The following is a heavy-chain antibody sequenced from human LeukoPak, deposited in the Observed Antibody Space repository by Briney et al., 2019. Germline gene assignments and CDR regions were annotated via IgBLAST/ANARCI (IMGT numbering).Heavy chain of an antibody. V-gene: IGHV3-21*01. CDR2: ISGSSSYI. J-gene: IGHJ4*02. CDR1: GFTFSSYS. CDR3: ASGRYCSSTRCSFDY. Sequence: PGGSLRLSCAASGFTFSSYSMNWVRQALGKGLEWVSSISGSSSYIYYADSVKGRFTISRDNAKNSLYLQMNSLRAEDTAVYYCASGRYCSSTRCSFDYWGQGTLVTASP. D-gene: IGHD2-2*01.